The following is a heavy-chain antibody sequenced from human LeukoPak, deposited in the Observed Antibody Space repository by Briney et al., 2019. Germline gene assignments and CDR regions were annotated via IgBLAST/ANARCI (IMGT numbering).Heavy chain of an antibody. Sequence: SVKVSCKASGGTFSSYAISWVRQAPGQGLEWMGRIIPILGIANCAQKFQGRVTITADKSTSTAYMELSSLRSEDTAVYYCARDEYYYDSSGYSGYWGQGTLVTVSS. CDR3: ARDEYYYDSSGYSGY. D-gene: IGHD3-22*01. J-gene: IGHJ4*02. V-gene: IGHV1-69*04. CDR1: GGTFSSYA. CDR2: IIPILGIA.